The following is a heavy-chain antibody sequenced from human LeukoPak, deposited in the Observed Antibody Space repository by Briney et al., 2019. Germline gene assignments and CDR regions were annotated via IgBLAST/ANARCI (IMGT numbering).Heavy chain of an antibody. CDR1: GFTFSSYA. Sequence: GGSLRLSCAASGFTFSSYAMSWVRQAPGKGLEWVSAISGSGGSTYYADSVKGRFTISRDNSKNTLYLQMNSLRAEDTAVYYCAKPYSNGWYRSHVDYWGQGTLVTVSS. V-gene: IGHV3-23*01. J-gene: IGHJ4*02. CDR3: AKPYSNGWYRSHVDY. CDR2: ISGSGGST. D-gene: IGHD6-19*01.